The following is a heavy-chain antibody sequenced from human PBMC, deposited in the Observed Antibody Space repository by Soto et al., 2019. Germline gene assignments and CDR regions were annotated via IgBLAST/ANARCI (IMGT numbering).Heavy chain of an antibody. Sequence: PGGSLRLSCAASGFTFGDYAMHWVRQAPGKGLEWVSGISWNSGSIGYADSVKGRFTISRDNAKNSLYLQMNSLRAEDTALYYCIKNFYYCDSCYYPYWGQGTLVTVSS. CDR2: ISWNSGSI. V-gene: IGHV3-9*01. D-gene: IGHD3-22*01. J-gene: IGHJ4*02. CDR3: IKNFYYCDSCYYPY. CDR1: GFTFGDYA.